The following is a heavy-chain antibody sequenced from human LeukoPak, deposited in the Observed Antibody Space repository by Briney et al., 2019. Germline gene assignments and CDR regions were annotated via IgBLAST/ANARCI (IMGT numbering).Heavy chain of an antibody. CDR3: ARGGSDILGAYFPGIYGMDV. J-gene: IGHJ6*02. CDR1: GGTFSSYA. Sequence: SVKVSCKASGGTFSSYAISWVRQAPGQGLEWMGRIISILGIANYAQKFQGRVTITADKSTSTAYMEMSSLRSEDTAVYYCARGGSDILGAYFPGIYGMDVWGQGTTVTVSS. CDR2: IISILGIA. V-gene: IGHV1-69*04. D-gene: IGHD3-9*01.